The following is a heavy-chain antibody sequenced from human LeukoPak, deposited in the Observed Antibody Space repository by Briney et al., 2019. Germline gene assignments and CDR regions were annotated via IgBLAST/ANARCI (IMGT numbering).Heavy chain of an antibody. Sequence: SETRSLTCTVSGGSINSSSYYWGWIRQPPGKGLEWIGYIYYSGSTNYNPSLKSRVTISVDTSKNQFSLKLSSVTAADTAVYYCARSLYSSSFDYWGQGTLVTVSS. V-gene: IGHV4-61*05. CDR2: IYYSGST. J-gene: IGHJ4*02. CDR3: ARSLYSSSFDY. CDR1: GGSINSSSYY. D-gene: IGHD6-13*01.